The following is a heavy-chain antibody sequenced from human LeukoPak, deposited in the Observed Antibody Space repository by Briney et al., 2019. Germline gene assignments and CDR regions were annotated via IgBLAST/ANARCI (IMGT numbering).Heavy chain of an antibody. CDR1: GFTLRDYY. D-gene: IGHD3-10*01. J-gene: IGHJ4*02. V-gene: IGHV3-11*06. Sequence: GGSLRLSCAASGFTLRDYYMTWIRQAPGKGLEWVSCISSSGTYTNYADSVKGRFTISRENSKNTLHLQMNSLRTEDTAVYYCAKDHYYYGSGIYFMHYFDYWGQGTLVTVSS. CDR2: ISSSGTYT. CDR3: AKDHYYYGSGIYFMHYFDY.